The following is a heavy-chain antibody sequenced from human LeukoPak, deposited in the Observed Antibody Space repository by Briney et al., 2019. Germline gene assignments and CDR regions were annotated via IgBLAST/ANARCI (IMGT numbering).Heavy chain of an antibody. V-gene: IGHV4-30-2*01. CDR3: ARGLYDSSGYDRQYYFDY. D-gene: IGHD3-22*01. J-gene: IGHJ4*02. CDR2: IYHSGST. Sequence: SETLSLTCAVSGVSISSGGYSWSWIRQPPGKGLEWIGYIYHSGSTYYNPSLKSRVAILVDRSKNQFSLKLSSVTAADTAVYYCARGLYDSSGYDRQYYFDYWGQGTLVTVSS. CDR1: GVSISSGGYS.